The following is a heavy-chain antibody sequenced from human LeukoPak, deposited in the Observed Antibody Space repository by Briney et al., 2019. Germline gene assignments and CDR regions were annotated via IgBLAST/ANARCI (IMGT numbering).Heavy chain of an antibody. Sequence: GGSLRLSCAASGFTFSAYEMNWVRQAPGKGLEWVSYIGSSGSTVYYADSVKGRFTISRDNAKNSLYMQMESLRDEDTAIYYCARDTLEYSDSPDALDIWGQGTMVTVSS. V-gene: IGHV3-48*03. CDR1: GFTFSAYE. CDR3: ARDTLEYSDSPDALDI. J-gene: IGHJ3*02. D-gene: IGHD1-26*01. CDR2: IGSSGSTV.